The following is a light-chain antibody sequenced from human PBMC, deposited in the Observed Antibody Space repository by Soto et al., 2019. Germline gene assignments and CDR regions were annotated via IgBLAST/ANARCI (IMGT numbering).Light chain of an antibody. J-gene: IGLJ3*02. V-gene: IGLV1-44*01. CDR3: AAWDDSLNGWV. Sequence: QSVLTQPPSASGTPGQRVTISCSGSSSNIGGNTVNWYQQLPGTAPKLLIYSLNQRPSGVPDRFSGSKSGTSASLAISGLQSEDEADYYCAAWDDSLNGWVFGGGTKLTVL. CDR2: SLN. CDR1: SSNIGGNT.